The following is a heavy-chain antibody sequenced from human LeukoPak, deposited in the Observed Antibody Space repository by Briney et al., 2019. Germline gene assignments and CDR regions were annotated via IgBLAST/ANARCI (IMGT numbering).Heavy chain of an antibody. Sequence: AASVKVSCKASGYTFTSYYMHWVRQAPGQGLEWMGIINPSGGSTSYAQRFQGRVTMTRDTSTSTVYMELSSLTSEDTAVYYCAREQSDITVVAQAYFQYWGQGTLVTVSS. CDR1: GYTFTSYY. CDR3: AREQSDITVVAQAYFQY. J-gene: IGHJ1*01. CDR2: INPSGGST. V-gene: IGHV1-46*01. D-gene: IGHD6-19*01.